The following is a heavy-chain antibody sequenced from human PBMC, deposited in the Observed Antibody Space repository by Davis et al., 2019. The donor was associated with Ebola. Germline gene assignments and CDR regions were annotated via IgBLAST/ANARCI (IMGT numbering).Heavy chain of an antibody. CDR3: ARINIVATIYSDY. V-gene: IGHV3-48*02. CDR2: ISSSSSTI. Sequence: PGGSLRLSCAASGFTFSRYSMNWVRQAPGKGLEWVSYISSSSSTIYYADSVKGRFTISRDNAKNSLYLQMNGLRDEDTAVYYCARINIVATIYSDYWGQGTLVTVSS. CDR1: GFTFSRYS. D-gene: IGHD5-12*01. J-gene: IGHJ4*02.